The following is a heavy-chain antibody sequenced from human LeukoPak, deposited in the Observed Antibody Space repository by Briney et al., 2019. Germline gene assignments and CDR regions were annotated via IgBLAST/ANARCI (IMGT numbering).Heavy chain of an antibody. CDR2: ISYDGSNK. Sequence: GGSLRLSCAASGFTFSSYDMHWVRQAPGKGLEWVAVISYDGSNKYYADSVKGRFTISRDNSKNTLYLQMNSLRAEDTAVYYCAKDAAEYYYDSSGYLNWFDPWGQGTLVTVSS. D-gene: IGHD3-22*01. CDR3: AKDAAEYYYDSSGYLNWFDP. J-gene: IGHJ5*02. V-gene: IGHV3-30*18. CDR1: GFTFSSYD.